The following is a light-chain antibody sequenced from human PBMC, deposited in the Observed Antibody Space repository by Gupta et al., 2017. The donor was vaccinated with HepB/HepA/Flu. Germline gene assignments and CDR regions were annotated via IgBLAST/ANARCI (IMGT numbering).Light chain of an antibody. CDR3: QQYNNCPTDT. Sequence: VMTQSPATLPVSPGDSATLSCRASQSVSSNLAWDQQKPGQAPRLLINGASTRATGIAARFSGSGCGTEFTLTIRSRQSEDVAVYYCQQYNNCPTDTFGHGTKVDIK. J-gene: IGKJ1*01. CDR1: QSVSSN. V-gene: IGKV3-15*01. CDR2: GAS.